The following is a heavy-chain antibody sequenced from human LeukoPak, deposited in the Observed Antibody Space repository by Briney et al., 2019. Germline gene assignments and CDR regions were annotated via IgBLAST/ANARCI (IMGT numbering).Heavy chain of an antibody. CDR3: ALTTVTTDDAFDI. CDR1: GGTFSSYA. Sequence: GASVKVSCKASGGTFSSYAISWVRQAPGQGLEWMGWISAYNGNTNYAQKLQGRVTMTTDTSTSTAYMELRSLRSDDTAVYYCALTTVTTDDAFDIWGQGTMVTVSS. D-gene: IGHD4-17*01. CDR2: ISAYNGNT. J-gene: IGHJ3*02. V-gene: IGHV1-18*01.